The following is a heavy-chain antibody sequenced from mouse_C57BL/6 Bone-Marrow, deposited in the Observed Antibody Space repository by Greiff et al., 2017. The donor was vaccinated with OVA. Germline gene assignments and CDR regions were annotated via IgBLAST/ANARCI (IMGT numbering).Heavy chain of an antibody. CDR3: ARDLLCLRGFAY. V-gene: IGHV5-4*01. CDR1: GFTFSSYA. D-gene: IGHD2-9*01. Sequence: EVHLVESGGGLVKPGGSLKLSCAASGFTFSSYAMSWVRQTPEKRLEWVATISDGGSYTYYPDNVKGRFTISRDNAKNNLYLQMSHLKSEDTAMYYCARDLLCLRGFAYWGQGTLVTVSA. J-gene: IGHJ3*01. CDR2: ISDGGSYT.